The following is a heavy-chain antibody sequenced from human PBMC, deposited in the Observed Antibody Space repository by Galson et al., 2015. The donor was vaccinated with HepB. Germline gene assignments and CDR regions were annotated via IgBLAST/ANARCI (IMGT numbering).Heavy chain of an antibody. V-gene: IGHV3-30-3*01. J-gene: IGHJ5*02. CDR1: GFTFSSYA. Sequence: SLRLSCAASGFTFSSYAMHWVRQAPGKGLEWVAVISYDGSNKYYADSVKGRFTISRDNSKNTLYLQMNSLRAEDTAVYYCARDYRGGYSYGFISEPYNWFDPWGQGTLVTVSS. CDR2: ISYDGSNK. CDR3: ARDYRGGYSYGFISEPYNWFDP. D-gene: IGHD5-18*01.